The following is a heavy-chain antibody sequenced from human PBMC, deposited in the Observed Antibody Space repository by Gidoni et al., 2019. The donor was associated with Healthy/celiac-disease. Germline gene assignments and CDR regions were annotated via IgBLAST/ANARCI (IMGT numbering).Heavy chain of an antibody. Sequence: EVQLVESGGGLVKPGGSLRLSCAASGFTFSSYSMNWVRQAPGKGLEWVSSISSSSSYIYYADSVKGRFTSSRDNAKNSLYLQMNSLRAEDTAVYYCARAPSGGSGSYYMDYWGQGTLVTVSS. D-gene: IGHD3-10*01. V-gene: IGHV3-21*01. CDR1: GFTFSSYS. CDR3: ARAPSGGSGSYYMDY. J-gene: IGHJ4*02. CDR2: ISSSSSYI.